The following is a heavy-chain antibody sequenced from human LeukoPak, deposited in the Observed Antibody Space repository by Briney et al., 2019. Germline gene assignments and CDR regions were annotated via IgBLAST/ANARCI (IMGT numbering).Heavy chain of an antibody. Sequence: GGSLRLSCAASGFTFSNYWMSWVRQAPRKRLKWVANIKQDGSEKYYVGSVKGRFTISRDNAKNSLYLQMNSVRDEDTAVYFCAKSSGWFLDYWGQGTLVTVSS. V-gene: IGHV3-7*02. CDR3: AKSSGWFLDY. CDR2: IKQDGSEK. D-gene: IGHD6-19*01. CDR1: GFTFSNYW. J-gene: IGHJ4*02.